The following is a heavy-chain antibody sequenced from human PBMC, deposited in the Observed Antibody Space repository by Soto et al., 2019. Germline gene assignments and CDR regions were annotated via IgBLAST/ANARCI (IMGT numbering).Heavy chain of an antibody. CDR1: GGSISSYY. V-gene: IGHV4-59*01. CDR2: IYYSGST. CDR3: ARDSEDASNYYGMDV. J-gene: IGHJ6*02. Sequence: SETLSLTCTVSGGSISSYYWSWIRQPPGKGLEWIGYIYYSGSTNYNPSLKSRVTISVDTSKNQFSLKLSSVTAADTAVYYCARDSEDASNYYGMDVWGQGTTVTVSS. D-gene: IGHD2-15*01.